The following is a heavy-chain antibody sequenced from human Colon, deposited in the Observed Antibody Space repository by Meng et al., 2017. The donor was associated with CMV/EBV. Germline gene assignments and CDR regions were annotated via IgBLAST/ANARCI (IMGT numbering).Heavy chain of an antibody. V-gene: IGHV3-30*02. CDR1: GFIFSHYS. CDR2: IRFDGSQQ. D-gene: IGHD3-3*02. Sequence: QVRWGGSGGGVVQPGGSLRLSCVTSGFIFSHYSMQWVRQSPGKGLEWVAHIRFDGSQQFYVQSVKGRFTVSRHDPKNTLYLQMNDLRPEDTGVYYCATDHLWGMPNWGRGTLVTVSS. CDR3: ATDHLWGMPN. J-gene: IGHJ4*02.